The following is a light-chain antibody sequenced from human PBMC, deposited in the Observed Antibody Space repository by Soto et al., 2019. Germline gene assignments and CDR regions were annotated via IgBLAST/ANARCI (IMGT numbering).Light chain of an antibody. Sequence: DIQMTQSPSSLSASVGDSVTIPCRASQSITNWLAWYQQKPGKAPKLLIYDASSLESGVPSRFSGGGFGTEFTLTINSLQPDDFATYYCQQYNTYSTFGQGTKVDIK. V-gene: IGKV1-5*01. J-gene: IGKJ1*01. CDR1: QSITNW. CDR2: DAS. CDR3: QQYNTYST.